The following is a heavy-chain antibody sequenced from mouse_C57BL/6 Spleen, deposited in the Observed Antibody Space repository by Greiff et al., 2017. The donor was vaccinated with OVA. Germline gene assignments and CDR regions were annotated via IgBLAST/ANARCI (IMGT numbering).Heavy chain of an antibody. D-gene: IGHD2-10*02. CDR3: ARGYGNYGWYFDV. Sequence: QVQLQQPGAELVKPGASVKLSCKASGYTFTSYWMHWVKQRPGQGLEWIGMIHPNSGSTNYNEKFKSKATLTVDKSSSTAYMQLSSLTSEDSAVYYGARGYGNYGWYFDVWGTGTTVTVSS. V-gene: IGHV1-64*01. CDR1: GYTFTSYW. J-gene: IGHJ1*03. CDR2: IHPNSGST.